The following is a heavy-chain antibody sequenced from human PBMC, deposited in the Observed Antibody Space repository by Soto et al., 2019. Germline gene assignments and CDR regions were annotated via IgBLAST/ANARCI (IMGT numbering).Heavy chain of an antibody. Sequence: VQLVQSGAEVKKPGSSVKVSCEASGGNFNNYTISWVRQAPGHGLEWMGGFIPLFFTASYSQTFHGRGTITADRSTSSVYMELSSLRYEDTGVDYCQLRSVHFDDGGFPSFYYGLDVWGQGTTVTVS. J-gene: IGHJ6*02. CDR1: GGNFNNYT. CDR3: QLRSVHFDDGGFPSFYYGLDV. D-gene: IGHD2-15*01. CDR2: FIPLFFTA. V-gene: IGHV1-69*06.